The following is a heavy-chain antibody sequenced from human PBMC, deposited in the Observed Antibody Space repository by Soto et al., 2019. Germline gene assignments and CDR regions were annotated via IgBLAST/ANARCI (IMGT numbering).Heavy chain of an antibody. CDR1: GYTLTRYG. J-gene: IGHJ2*01. D-gene: IGHD3-9*01. CDR3: ATEVFCYFDL. Sequence: QVHLVQSGAEVKKPGASVKVSCKASGYTLTRYGITWVRQAPGQGLEWMGSISAYNANTNYAQKLQGRLTMTTDTSTSTAYMELRSLTSDDTAVYYCATEVFCYFDLWGRCTPVSVSS. CDR2: ISAYNANT. V-gene: IGHV1-18*01.